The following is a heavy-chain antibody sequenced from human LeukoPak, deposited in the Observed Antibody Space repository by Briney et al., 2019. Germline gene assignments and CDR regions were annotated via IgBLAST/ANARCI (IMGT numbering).Heavy chain of an antibody. CDR1: GFTFSSYL. D-gene: IGHD6-13*01. J-gene: IGHJ4*02. Sequence: PGGSLRLSCAASGFTFSSYLMGWVRQAPGKGLEWVANIKQDGSEKYYVDSVKGRFTISRDNAKNSLYLQMNSLRAEDTAVYYCASRTKLQGGYSSSSGWGPFDYWGQGTLVTVSS. CDR2: IKQDGSEK. V-gene: IGHV3-7*03. CDR3: ASRTKLQGGYSSSSGWGPFDY.